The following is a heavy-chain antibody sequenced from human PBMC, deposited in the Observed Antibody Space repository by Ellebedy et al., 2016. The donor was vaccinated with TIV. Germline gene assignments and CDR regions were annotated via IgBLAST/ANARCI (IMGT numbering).Heavy chain of an antibody. D-gene: IGHD3-10*01. Sequence: GESLKISXAASGFTFSDYYMSWIRQAPGKGLEWVSYISSSGSTIYYADSVKGRFTISRDNAKNSLYLQMNSLRAEDTAVYYCARDEGIKGPEYYFDYWGQGTLVTVSS. CDR3: ARDEGIKGPEYYFDY. J-gene: IGHJ4*02. CDR1: GFTFSDYY. CDR2: ISSSGSTI. V-gene: IGHV3-11*01.